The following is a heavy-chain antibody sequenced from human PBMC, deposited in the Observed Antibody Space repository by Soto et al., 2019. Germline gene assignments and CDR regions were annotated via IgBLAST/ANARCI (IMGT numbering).Heavy chain of an antibody. Sequence: QVQLVESWGGVVQPGRSLRLSCAASGFTFSSYGMHWVRQAPGKGLEWVAVISYDGSNKYYADSVQGRFTISRDNSKNTLYLQMNSLSAEATAVYYCAPWFGAFDYWGQGTLVTVSS. J-gene: IGHJ4*02. CDR1: GFTFSSYG. CDR2: ISYDGSNK. V-gene: IGHV3-30*03. D-gene: IGHD3-10*01. CDR3: APWFGAFDY.